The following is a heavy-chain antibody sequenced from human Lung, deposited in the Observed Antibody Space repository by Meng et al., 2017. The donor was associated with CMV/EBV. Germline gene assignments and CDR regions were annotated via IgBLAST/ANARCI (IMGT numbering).Heavy chain of an antibody. Sequence: ASVNVSCKASGYTHTNYYIHWVRQAPGQGLEWMGIINPSDNTTIYAQEFQGRVTMTMDTSTSTVYMELSSLRSDDTALYYCARDLGYSSSWYFQYYFDGWGQGTLVTVSS. V-gene: IGHV1-46*01. J-gene: IGHJ4*02. CDR3: ARDLGYSSSWYFQYYFDG. CDR2: INPSDNTT. CDR1: GYTHTNYY. D-gene: IGHD6-13*01.